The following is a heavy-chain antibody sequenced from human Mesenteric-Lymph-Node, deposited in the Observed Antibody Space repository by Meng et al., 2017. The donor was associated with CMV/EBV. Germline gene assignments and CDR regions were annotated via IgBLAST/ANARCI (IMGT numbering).Heavy chain of an antibody. D-gene: IGHD3-10*01. CDR1: RFIFSNYE. CDR3: AKSKPTYYYGSGSYPNNWFDP. J-gene: IGHJ5*02. CDR2: ISSSSSTI. V-gene: IGHV3-48*03. Sequence: GESLKISCAASRFIFSNYEMNWVRQAPGKGLEWVSYISSSSSTIYYADSVKGRFTISRDNAKNSLYLQMNSLRAEDTAVYYCAKSKPTYYYGSGSYPNNWFDPWGQGTLVTVSS.